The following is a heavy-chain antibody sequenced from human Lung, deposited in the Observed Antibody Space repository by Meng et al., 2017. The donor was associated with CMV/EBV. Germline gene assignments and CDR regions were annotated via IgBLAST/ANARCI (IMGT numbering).Heavy chain of an antibody. D-gene: IGHD3-16*01. V-gene: IGHV3-30*02. J-gene: IGHJ4*02. CDR3: AKDLLLFGGPNAYFDQ. Sequence: GGSLSLXCAASGFRFDDYGLHWVRKTPGKGLEWVAFIRHDGTNKFYGDSVKGRFTISRDNSKNTVYLQMNSLRPEETAVYYCAKDLLLFGGPNAYFDQWGQGTLVTVSS. CDR1: GFRFDDYG. CDR2: IRHDGTNK.